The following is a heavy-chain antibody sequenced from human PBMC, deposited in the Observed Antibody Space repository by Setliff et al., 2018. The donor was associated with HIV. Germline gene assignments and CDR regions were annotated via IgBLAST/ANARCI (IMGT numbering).Heavy chain of an antibody. CDR3: ARSFYCSSTSCIYYYYGMDV. J-gene: IGHJ6*02. CDR1: GYTFTGYY. CDR2: INPSGSST. D-gene: IGHD2-2*01. V-gene: IGHV1-46*01. Sequence: ASVKVSCKASGYTFTGYYMHWVRQAPGQGLEWMGIINPSGSSTSYAQKFQGRVTMTRDTSTSTVYMELSSLRSEDTAVYYCARSFYCSSTSCIYYYYGMDVWGQGTTVTVSS.